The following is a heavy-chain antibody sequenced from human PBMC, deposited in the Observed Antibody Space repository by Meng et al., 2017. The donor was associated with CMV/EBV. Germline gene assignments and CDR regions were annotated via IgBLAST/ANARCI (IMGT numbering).Heavy chain of an antibody. J-gene: IGHJ5*02. CDR1: FTSYF. CDR2: INPSGGST. D-gene: IGHD3-3*01. V-gene: IGHV1-46*01. CDR3: ARDAYYDFWSGYINWFDP. Sequence: FTSYFMHWVRQAPGQGLEWMGIINPSGGSTSYAQKFQGRVTMTRDTSTSTVYMELSSLRSEDTAVYYCARDAYYDFWSGYINWFDPWGQGTLVTVSS.